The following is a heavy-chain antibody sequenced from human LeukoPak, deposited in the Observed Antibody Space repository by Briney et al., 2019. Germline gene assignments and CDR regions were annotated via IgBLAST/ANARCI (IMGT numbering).Heavy chain of an antibody. D-gene: IGHD1-7*01. CDR2: IYYSGST. V-gene: IGHV4-39*07. CDR1: GGSISSSSYY. J-gene: IGHJ5*02. Sequence: PSETLSLTCTVSGGSISSSSYYWGWIRQPPGKGLEWIGSIYYSGSTYYNPSLKSRVTISVDTSRNQFYLKLSSVTAADTAVYYCAKVRPMSYGTNWFDPWGQGSLVTVSS. CDR3: AKVRPMSYGTNWFDP.